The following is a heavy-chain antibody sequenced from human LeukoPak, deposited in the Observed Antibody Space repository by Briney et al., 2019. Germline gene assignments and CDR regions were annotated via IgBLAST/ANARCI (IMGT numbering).Heavy chain of an antibody. Sequence: GTSLRLSCAASGFTFSSYAMHWVRQAPGKGLEWVAVISYDGSNKYYADSVKGRFTISRDNSKNTLYVQMNSLRAEDTAVYYCARAPDYYGSGSYYPPFDYWGQGTLVTVSS. CDR2: ISYDGSNK. J-gene: IGHJ4*02. D-gene: IGHD3-10*01. CDR1: GFTFSSYA. V-gene: IGHV3-30-3*01. CDR3: ARAPDYYGSGSYYPPFDY.